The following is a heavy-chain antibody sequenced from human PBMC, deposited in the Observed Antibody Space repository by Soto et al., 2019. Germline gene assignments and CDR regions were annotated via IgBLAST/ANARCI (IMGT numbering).Heavy chain of an antibody. D-gene: IGHD1-26*01. V-gene: IGHV3-21*01. CDR2: ISSDINYI. CDR1: GFPFSAHS. J-gene: IGHJ4*02. Sequence: GGSLRLSCAASGFPFSAHSMNWVRQAPGKGLEWVSSISSDINYIYYADSVKGRFTISRDNAKNSLYLQMNSLRAEDTAVYYCARERFPIGWGQGTLVTVSS. CDR3: ARERFPIG.